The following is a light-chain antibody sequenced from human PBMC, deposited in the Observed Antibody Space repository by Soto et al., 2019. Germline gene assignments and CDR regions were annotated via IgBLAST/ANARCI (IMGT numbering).Light chain of an antibody. J-gene: IGLJ3*02. V-gene: IGLV2-14*01. CDR2: GVS. Sequence: QSALTQPASVSGSPGQSITISCTGRSTDVGGYDYVSWYQQHPGKAPKLLIYGVSNRPSGTSNRFSGSKSGNTASLTISGLQPDAEADYYCSSFTGSSSLVFGGGTKLTVL. CDR1: STDVGGYDY. CDR3: SSFTGSSSLV.